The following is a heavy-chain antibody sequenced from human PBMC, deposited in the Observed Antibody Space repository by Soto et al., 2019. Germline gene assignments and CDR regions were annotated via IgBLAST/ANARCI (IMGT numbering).Heavy chain of an antibody. J-gene: IGHJ6*02. CDR1: GYTFTSYY. Sequence: ASVNVSCKASGYTFTSYYMHWVRQDPGQGLEWMGIINPSGGSTSYAQKFQGRVTMTRDTSTSTVYMELSSLRSEDTAVYYCAREGPNYCSSTSCYSSFDYYYGMDVWGQGTTVTVSS. V-gene: IGHV1-46*01. CDR3: AREGPNYCSSTSCYSSFDYYYGMDV. CDR2: INPSGGST. D-gene: IGHD2-2*02.